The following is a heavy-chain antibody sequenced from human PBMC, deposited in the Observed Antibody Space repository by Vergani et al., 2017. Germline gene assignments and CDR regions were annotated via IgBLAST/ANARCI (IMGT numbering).Heavy chain of an antibody. Sequence: QLQLQESGPGLVKPSATLSLTCSVSGASIRSSNYYWGWIRQPPGKGLEWIASIYYSGSTYYNPSLKSRVTISVDTSKNQFSLRLSSVTAADTAVYYCARPTQLGIIDYWGQGTLVTVSS. CDR3: ARPTQLGIIDY. CDR1: GASIRSSNYY. J-gene: IGHJ4*02. CDR2: IYYSGST. D-gene: IGHD7-27*01. V-gene: IGHV4-39*01.